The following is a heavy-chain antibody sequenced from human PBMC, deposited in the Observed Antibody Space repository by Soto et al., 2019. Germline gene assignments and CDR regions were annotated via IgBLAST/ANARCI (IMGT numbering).Heavy chain of an antibody. D-gene: IGHD1-1*01. Sequence: SVKVSCNASGGTFSSYPLSWVRHAPGQGLEWLGQIIPIFGIVKSAQKFQGRVSITADESTGTGYMELSSLKSEDTAVYYCARPRTTATTKGYDYWGQGTLVTVSS. J-gene: IGHJ4*02. CDR1: GGTFSSYP. V-gene: IGHV1-69*13. CDR2: IIPIFGIV. CDR3: ARPRTTATTKGYDY.